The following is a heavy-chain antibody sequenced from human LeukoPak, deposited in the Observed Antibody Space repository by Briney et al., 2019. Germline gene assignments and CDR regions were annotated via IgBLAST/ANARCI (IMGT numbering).Heavy chain of an antibody. CDR1: GFTFSDYY. CDR2: ISSSGSTI. Sequence: GGSLRLSCAASGFTFSDYYMSWIRQAPGKGLEWVSYISSSGSTIYYADSVKGRFTISRDNAKNSLYLQMNSLRAEDTAVYYCARDVNGYSYGSDPVDYWGQGTLVTVSS. V-gene: IGHV3-11*01. D-gene: IGHD5-18*01. CDR3: ARDVNGYSYGSDPVDY. J-gene: IGHJ4*02.